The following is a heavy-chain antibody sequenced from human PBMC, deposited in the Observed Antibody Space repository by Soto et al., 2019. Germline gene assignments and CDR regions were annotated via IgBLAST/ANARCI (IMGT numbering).Heavy chain of an antibody. CDR2: IRSSDSTI. J-gene: IGHJ3*02. CDR3: ARDHDFAFDM. D-gene: IGHD3-3*01. CDR1: GFTFSSYS. Sequence: EVQLVESGGGLVQPGGSLRLSCAASGFTFSSYSMNWVRQAPGKGLEWVSYIRSSDSTIYYADSVKGRFTISSDNAKNSLYLQMNSLRAEDTAVYYCARDHDFAFDMWGQGTMVTVS. V-gene: IGHV3-48*01.